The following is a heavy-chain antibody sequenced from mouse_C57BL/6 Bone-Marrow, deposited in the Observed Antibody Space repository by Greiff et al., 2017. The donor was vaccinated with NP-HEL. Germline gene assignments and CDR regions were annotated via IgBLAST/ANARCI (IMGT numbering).Heavy chain of an antibody. CDR2: ISYDGSN. V-gene: IGHV3-6*01. J-gene: IGHJ1*03. CDR1: GYSITSGYY. CDR3: AREDYDVWYFDV. Sequence: VQLKESGPGLVKPSQSLSLTCSVTGYSITSGYYWNWIRQLPGNQLEWMGYISYDGSNNYNPSLKNRISITRAPSNNQFFLKLNSVTTEDTATYYCAREDYDVWYFDVWGTGTTVTVSS. D-gene: IGHD2-4*01.